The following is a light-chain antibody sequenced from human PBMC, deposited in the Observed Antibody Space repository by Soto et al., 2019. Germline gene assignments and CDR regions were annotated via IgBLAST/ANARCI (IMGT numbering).Light chain of an antibody. V-gene: IGLV2-23*01. CDR3: SSYTWSPTLYA. Sequence: QSALTQPASVYGSPGQSITISCASSDVGNFEHISWYQQHPGKGPKLIIYEDTRRPSGISGRFSGSKSGNTASLTISGLQAEDEADYYCSSYTWSPTLYAFAPGTKLTVL. CDR1: SSDVGNFEH. CDR2: EDT. J-gene: IGLJ1*01.